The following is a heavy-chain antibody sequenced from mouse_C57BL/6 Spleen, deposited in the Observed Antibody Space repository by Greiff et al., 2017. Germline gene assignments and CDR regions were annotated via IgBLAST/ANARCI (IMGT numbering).Heavy chain of an antibody. CDR2: INPSNGGT. Sequence: QVQLQQPGTELVKPGASVKLSCKASGYTFTSYWMHWVKQRPGQGLEWIGNINPSNGGTNYNEKFKSKATLTVDKSSSTAYMQLGSLTSEDSAVYYCAREGPGLLPFAYWGQGTLVTVSA. J-gene: IGHJ3*01. V-gene: IGHV1-53*01. D-gene: IGHD2-3*01. CDR1: GYTFTSYW. CDR3: AREGPGLLPFAY.